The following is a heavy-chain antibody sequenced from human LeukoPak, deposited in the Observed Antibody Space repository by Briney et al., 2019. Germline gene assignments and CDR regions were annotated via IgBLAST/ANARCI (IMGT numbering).Heavy chain of an antibody. CDR2: ISGSGGST. V-gene: IGHV3-23*01. CDR1: GLTFSSYA. J-gene: IGHJ4*02. CDR3: ASTGERYYYGSGTFDY. Sequence: GGSLRLSCVASGLTFSSYAMSWVRQAPGKGLEWVSVISGSGGSTYYADSVKGRFTISRDNAKNSLYLQMNSLRAEDTAVYYCASTGERYYYGSGTFDYWGQGTLVTVSS. D-gene: IGHD3-10*01.